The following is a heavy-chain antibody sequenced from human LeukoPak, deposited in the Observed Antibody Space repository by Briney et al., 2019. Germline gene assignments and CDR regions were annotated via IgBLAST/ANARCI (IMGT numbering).Heavy chain of an antibody. CDR1: GGTFSSYA. D-gene: IGHD3-22*01. Sequence: SVKVSCKSSGGTFSSYAIIWVRQAPGQVLEWMGGIIPIFGTANYAQKFQGRVTITADKSTSTAYMELSSLGSEDTAVYYCARCNYYDSSGYYCDAFDIWGQGTMVTVSS. CDR3: ARCNYYDSSGYYCDAFDI. CDR2: IIPIFGTA. J-gene: IGHJ3*02. V-gene: IGHV1-69*06.